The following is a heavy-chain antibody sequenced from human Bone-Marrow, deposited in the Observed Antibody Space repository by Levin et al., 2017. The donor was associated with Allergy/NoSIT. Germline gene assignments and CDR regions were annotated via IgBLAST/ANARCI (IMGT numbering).Heavy chain of an antibody. CDR3: TRVRLGVNTRHFDY. D-gene: IGHD3-10*01. Sequence: GGSLRLSCAASGFTFSEHYMDWVRQAPGKGLEWVGRIRNKANSYITEYAASVKGRFTISRDDSRSSMYLQMNSLKTEDTAVYFCTRVRLGVNTRHFDYWGQGTLVTVSS. CDR1: GFTFSEHY. V-gene: IGHV3-72*01. CDR2: IRNKANSYIT. J-gene: IGHJ4*02.